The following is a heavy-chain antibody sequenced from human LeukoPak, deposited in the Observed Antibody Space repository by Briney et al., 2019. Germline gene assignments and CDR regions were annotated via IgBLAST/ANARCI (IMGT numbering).Heavy chain of an antibody. CDR3: AKGAASRGYTYVVN. CDR2: LSGSGGST. D-gene: IGHD5-18*01. J-gene: IGHJ4*02. V-gene: IGHV3-23*01. Sequence: QPGGSLRLSCAASGFTFRPYAMIWVRQAPGKGLEWASTLSGSGGSTYYANSVKGRFTISRDNSNNTLQREMNSLRADDTAVYFSAKGAASRGYTYVVNCGQGTLVTVSS. CDR1: GFTFRPYA.